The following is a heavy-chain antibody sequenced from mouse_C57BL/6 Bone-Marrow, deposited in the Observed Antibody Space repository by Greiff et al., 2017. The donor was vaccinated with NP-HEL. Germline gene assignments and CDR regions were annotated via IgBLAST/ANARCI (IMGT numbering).Heavy chain of an antibody. D-gene: IGHD2-3*01. CDR3: ARPDGYYLFDY. V-gene: IGHV1-19*01. CDR2: INPYNGGT. CDR1: GYTFTDYY. Sequence: EVKLMESGPVLVKPGASVKMSCKASGYTFTDYYMNWVKQSHGKSLEWIGVINPYNGGTSYNQKFKGKATLTVDKSSSTAYMELNSLTSEDSAVYYCARPDGYYLFDYWGQGTTLTVSS. J-gene: IGHJ2*01.